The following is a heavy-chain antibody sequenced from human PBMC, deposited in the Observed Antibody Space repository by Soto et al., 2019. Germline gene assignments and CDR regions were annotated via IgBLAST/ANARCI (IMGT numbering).Heavy chain of an antibody. Sequence: LSRNCSVSGGSISSYKWSWIRQPPGKGLEWIGYIYYSGSTNYNPSLKSRVTISVDTSKNQFSLKLSSVTAADTAVYYCARTRRDGYNERRWFDPWGQGTLVTVSS. CDR1: GGSISSYK. J-gene: IGHJ5*02. CDR2: IYYSGST. CDR3: ARTRRDGYNERRWFDP. V-gene: IGHV4-59*01. D-gene: IGHD5-12*01.